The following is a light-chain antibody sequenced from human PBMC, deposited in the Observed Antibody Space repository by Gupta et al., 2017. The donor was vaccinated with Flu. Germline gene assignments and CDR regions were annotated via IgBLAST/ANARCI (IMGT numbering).Light chain of an antibody. CDR3: QQYNIWPLWT. J-gene: IGKJ1*01. CDR1: QSVSSN. V-gene: IGKV3-15*01. CDR2: GAS. Sequence: ATLSMSPGERVTLSCRASQSVSSNLAWYQQKPGQSPRLLIYGASTRATGIPARFSGSRSGTEFTLTISSLQSEDFAVYYCQQYNIWPLWTFGQGTKVEIK.